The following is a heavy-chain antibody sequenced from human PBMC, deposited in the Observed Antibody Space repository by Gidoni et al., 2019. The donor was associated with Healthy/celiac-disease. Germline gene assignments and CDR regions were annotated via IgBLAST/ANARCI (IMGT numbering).Heavy chain of an antibody. CDR1: GGSISRGGYY. CDR3: ARAYYDFWSGYYKIGGTTFDY. Sequence: QVQLQESGPGLVKPSQTLSLTCTVSGGSISRGGYYWSWIRQHPGKGLEWIGYIYYSGSTYYNPSLKSRVTISVDTSKNQFSLKLSSVTAADTAVYYCARAYYDFWSGYYKIGGTTFDYWGQGTLVTVSS. CDR2: IYYSGST. V-gene: IGHV4-31*03. J-gene: IGHJ4*02. D-gene: IGHD3-3*01.